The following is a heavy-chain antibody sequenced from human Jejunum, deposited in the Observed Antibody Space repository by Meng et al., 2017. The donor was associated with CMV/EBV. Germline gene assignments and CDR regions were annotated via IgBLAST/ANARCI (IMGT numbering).Heavy chain of an antibody. J-gene: IGHJ4*02. V-gene: IGHV3-11*06. CDR1: GFTFDDYY. D-gene: IGHD2-8*01. CDR3: ARDRYCTNGVCYTHFDS. Sequence: GRLGGAGGGLVKPGGSRSLSCAAFGFTFDDYYMNWIRQAPGKGLEWVSSVSSVSSYTNYADSVKGRFTISRDNAKNSLYLQMNSLRAEDTAVYYCARDRYCTNGVCYTHFDSWGQGTLVTVSS. CDR2: VSSVSSYT.